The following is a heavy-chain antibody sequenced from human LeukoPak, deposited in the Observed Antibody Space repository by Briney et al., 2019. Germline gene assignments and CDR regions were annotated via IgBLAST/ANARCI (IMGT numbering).Heavy chain of an antibody. CDR3: AKRGVVIRVILVGFHKEAYYFDS. CDR1: GITLSNYG. D-gene: IGHD3-22*01. Sequence: GGSLRLSCAVSGITLSNYGMSWVRQAPGKGLVWVAGISGSGGGTNYADSVRGRFAISRDNSKNTLYLQMNSLGAEDTAVYFCAKRGVVIRVILVGFHKEAYYFDSWGQGALVTVSS. J-gene: IGHJ4*02. CDR2: ISGSGGGT. V-gene: IGHV3-23*01.